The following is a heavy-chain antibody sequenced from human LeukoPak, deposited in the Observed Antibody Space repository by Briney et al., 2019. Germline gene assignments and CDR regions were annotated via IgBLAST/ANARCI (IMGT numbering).Heavy chain of an antibody. CDR2: IYYTGST. V-gene: IGHV4-59*08. Sequence: SGTLSLTCTVSGGSISSYYWTWIRQPPGKGLEWIGYIYYTGSTNYSPSLKSRASMSVDTSKNQVSLKMTSVTAADTAVYYCARPSIPSAAASALDIWGQGTMVTVSS. CDR3: ARPSIPSAAASALDI. CDR1: GGSISSYY. J-gene: IGHJ3*02. D-gene: IGHD2-2*01.